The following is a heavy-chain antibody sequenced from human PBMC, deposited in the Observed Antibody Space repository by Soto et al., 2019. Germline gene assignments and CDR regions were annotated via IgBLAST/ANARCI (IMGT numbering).Heavy chain of an antibody. CDR3: ARIKITGTTRGHFDY. Sequence: ASVKVSCKASGYTFTSYAMHWVRQAPGQRLEWMGWINAGNGNTKYSQKFQGRVTMTTDTSTSTAYMELRSLRSDDTAVYYCARIKITGTTRGHFDYWGQGTLVTVS. CDR1: GYTFTSYA. J-gene: IGHJ4*02. CDR2: INAGNGNT. D-gene: IGHD1-7*01. V-gene: IGHV1-3*01.